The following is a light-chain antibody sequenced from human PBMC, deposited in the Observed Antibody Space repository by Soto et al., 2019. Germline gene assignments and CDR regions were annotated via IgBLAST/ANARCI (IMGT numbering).Light chain of an antibody. Sequence: SALTQPASVSGSPGQSITISCTGTSSDVGSFNFVSWYQQHPGKAPKFMIYEVSKRPSGVSNRFSGSKSGNTATLTISGLQAEDEADYYCCSYAGRSTLVFGTGTKVTVL. V-gene: IGLV2-23*02. J-gene: IGLJ1*01. CDR2: EVS. CDR1: SSDVGSFNF. CDR3: CSYAGRSTLV.